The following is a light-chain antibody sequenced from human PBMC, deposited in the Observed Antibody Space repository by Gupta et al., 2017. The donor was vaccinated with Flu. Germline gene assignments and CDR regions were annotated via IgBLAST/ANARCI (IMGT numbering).Light chain of an antibody. CDR2: DTS. V-gene: IGKV3-11*01. Sequence: EIVLTYSPATLPLSPGDRVNLSCLPSQILSSCLAWYQQSPGQAPRLLMYDTSNRATGIPDRFSASGSGTSFTLTISSLEAEDVAVYYCQQRCIWPRTFGQGTKLEIK. CDR1: QILSSC. J-gene: IGKJ1*01. CDR3: QQRCIWPRT.